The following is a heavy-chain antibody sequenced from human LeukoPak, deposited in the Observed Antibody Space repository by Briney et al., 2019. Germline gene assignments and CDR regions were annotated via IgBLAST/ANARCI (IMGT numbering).Heavy chain of an antibody. CDR3: ARLMSGSASFDY. D-gene: IGHD6-19*01. J-gene: IGHJ4*02. CDR2: IDPSDSYT. Sequence: GESLMISCKVSAYSCTSPWITWVRQMPGKGLEWMGRIDPSDSYTNYSPSFQGLVTISADKSISTAYLQWSSLRASDTAMYYCARLMSGSASFDYWGQGTLLTVSS. CDR1: AYSCTSPW. V-gene: IGHV5-10-1*01.